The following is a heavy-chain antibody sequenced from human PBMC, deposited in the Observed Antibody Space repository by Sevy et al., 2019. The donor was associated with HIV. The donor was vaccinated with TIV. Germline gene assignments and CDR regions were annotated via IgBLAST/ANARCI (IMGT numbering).Heavy chain of an antibody. D-gene: IGHD6-19*01. CDR2: IKSKTDGGTT. CDR3: TTGGVQWLAYFDY. J-gene: IGHJ4*02. CDR1: GFTFSNAW. Sequence: GGSLRLSCAASGFTFSNAWMSWVRQAPGKGLEWVGRIKSKTDGGTTDYAAPVKGRFTISRDDSKNTLYLQMNGLKTEDTAVYYCTTGGVQWLAYFDYWGQGTLVTVSS. V-gene: IGHV3-15*01.